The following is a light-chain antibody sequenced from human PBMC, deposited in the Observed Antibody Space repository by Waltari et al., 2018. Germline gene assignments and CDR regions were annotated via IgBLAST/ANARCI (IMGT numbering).Light chain of an antibody. V-gene: IGKV3-20*01. Sequence: IVLTQSPGTLSSSPGDRATLSCRASQSVSRSLAWYQQKPGQAPKLLIYGASTRATGIPDRFTGSGSGTDFSLTISILEPEDFAIYFCQHYVRLPATFGQGTKVEIK. CDR1: QSVSRS. CDR3: QHYVRLPAT. J-gene: IGKJ1*01. CDR2: GAS.